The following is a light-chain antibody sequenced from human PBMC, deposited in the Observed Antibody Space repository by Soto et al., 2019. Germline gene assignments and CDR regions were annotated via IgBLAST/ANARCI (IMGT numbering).Light chain of an antibody. CDR1: SSDVGGYNY. J-gene: IGLJ7*01. V-gene: IGLV2-14*01. CDR3: SSYTSSSTAV. Sequence: QSVLTQPASVSGSPGQSITISCTGTSSDVGGYNYVSWYQQHPGKAPKLMIYDVSNRPSGVSNRFSGSKSGNTASLTISGLQAEDEAVYYCSSYTSSSTAVFGGGTQLTVL. CDR2: DVS.